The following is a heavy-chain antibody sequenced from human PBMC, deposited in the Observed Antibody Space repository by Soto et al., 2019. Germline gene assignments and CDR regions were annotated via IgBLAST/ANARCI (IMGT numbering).Heavy chain of an antibody. CDR1: GGSISSGGYY. CDR3: ARADIVVVPAANWFDP. J-gene: IGHJ5*02. CDR2: IYYSGST. V-gene: IGHV4-31*03. Sequence: QVQLQESGPGLVKPSQTLSLTCTVSGGSISSGGYYWSWIRQHPGKGLEWIGYIYYSGSTYYNPSLKSRVTISVDTSKNQFSLKLSSVTAADTAVYYCARADIVVVPAANWFDPWGQGTLVTVSS. D-gene: IGHD2-2*01.